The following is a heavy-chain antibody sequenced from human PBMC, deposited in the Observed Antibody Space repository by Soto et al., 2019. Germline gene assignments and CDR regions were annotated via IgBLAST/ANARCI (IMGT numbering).Heavy chain of an antibody. V-gene: IGHV3-7*03. D-gene: IGHD5-12*01. CDR2: IKQDGSEK. J-gene: IGHJ4*02. Sequence: EVQLVESGGGLVQPGGSLRLSCAASGFTFSSYWMSWVRQAPGKGLEWVANIKQDGSEKYYVDSVKGRFTISRDNAKNSLYLQMNSLRAEDTAVYYCARGGVATETLGYYCFDYWGQGTLVTVPS. CDR3: ARGGVATETLGYYCFDY. CDR1: GFTFSSYW.